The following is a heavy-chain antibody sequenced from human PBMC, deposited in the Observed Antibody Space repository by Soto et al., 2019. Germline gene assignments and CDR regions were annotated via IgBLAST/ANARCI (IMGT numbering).Heavy chain of an antibody. V-gene: IGHV1-8*01. CDR2: MNPNSGNT. Sequence: QVQLVQSGAXXXXPXXXXKVXXKASGYXXTSYDINWVRQATGQGLEWMGWMNPNSGNTGYAQKFQGRVTMTRNTSISTAYMELSSLRSXXXXVXXXARXVGSGRGPTLDYWGQGTLVTVSS. J-gene: IGHJ4*02. D-gene: IGHD3-10*01. CDR3: ARXVGSGRGPTLDY. CDR1: GYXXTSYD.